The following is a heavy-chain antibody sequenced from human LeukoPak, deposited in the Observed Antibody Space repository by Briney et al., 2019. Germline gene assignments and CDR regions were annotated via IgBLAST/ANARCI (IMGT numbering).Heavy chain of an antibody. J-gene: IGHJ4*02. CDR3: ASLPAAADLL. V-gene: IGHV3-30*01. D-gene: IGHD6-13*01. Sequence: PGGSLRLSCAASGFTFSSYGMHWVRQAPGKGLEWVAVISYDGSNKYYADSVKGRFTISRDNSKNTLYLQMNSLRAEDTAVYYCASLPAAADLLWGQGTLVTVSP. CDR2: ISYDGSNK. CDR1: GFTFSSYG.